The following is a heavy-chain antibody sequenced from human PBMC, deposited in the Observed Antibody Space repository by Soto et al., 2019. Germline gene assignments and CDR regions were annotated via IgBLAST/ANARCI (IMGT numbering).Heavy chain of an antibody. CDR2: IKQDGSEK. Sequence: PVGSLRLSCAASGFTFSSYWMSWVRQAPGKGLEWVANIKQDGSEKYYVDSVKGRFTISRDNAKNSLYLQMNSLRAEDTAVYYCARAPGAGTYYYYGMDVWGQGTTVTVSS. V-gene: IGHV3-7*01. J-gene: IGHJ6*02. D-gene: IGHD6-13*01. CDR1: GFTFSSYW. CDR3: ARAPGAGTYYYYGMDV.